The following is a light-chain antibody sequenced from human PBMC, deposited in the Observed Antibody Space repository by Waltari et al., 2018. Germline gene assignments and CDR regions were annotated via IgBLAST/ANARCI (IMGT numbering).Light chain of an antibody. V-gene: IGLV2-14*03. CDR3: SSYSTSSSLIL. CDR1: SSDVGGHDY. Sequence: QSALSQPASVSGSPGQSITLPCTGDSSDVGGHDYVSWYQQHPGKAPKLIIRDVNNRPSGVSNRFSGSKSGNTASLTISGLQAEDEADYYCSSYSTSSSLILFGEGTKVTVL. J-gene: IGLJ2*01. CDR2: DVN.